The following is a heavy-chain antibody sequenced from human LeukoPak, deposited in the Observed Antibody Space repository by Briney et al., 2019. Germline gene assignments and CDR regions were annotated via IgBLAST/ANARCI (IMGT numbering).Heavy chain of an antibody. CDR2: IRSQIYGGTP. CDR1: GFTFGDYA. CDR3: TRDQTPYY. V-gene: IGHV3-49*04. J-gene: IGHJ4*02. Sequence: PGRSLRLSCTASGFTFGDYAMTWVRQAPGKGLEWVGFIRSQIYGGTPEYAASVKGRFTISRDDSEAVAYLQMNSLKTEDTAVYYCTRDQTPYYWGQGTLVTVSS.